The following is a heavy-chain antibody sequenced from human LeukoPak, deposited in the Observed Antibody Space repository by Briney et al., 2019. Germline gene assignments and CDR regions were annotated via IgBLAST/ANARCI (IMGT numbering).Heavy chain of an antibody. J-gene: IGHJ4*02. D-gene: IGHD3-22*01. CDR3: AREKRIYYDSRALFDY. Sequence: SETLSLTCAVYGGSFSGYYWSWIRQPPGKGLEWIGEINHSGSTNYNPSLKSRVTISVDTSKNQFSLKLSSVTAADTAVYYCAREKRIYYDSRALFDYWGQGTLVTVSS. V-gene: IGHV4-34*01. CDR2: INHSGST. CDR1: GGSFSGYY.